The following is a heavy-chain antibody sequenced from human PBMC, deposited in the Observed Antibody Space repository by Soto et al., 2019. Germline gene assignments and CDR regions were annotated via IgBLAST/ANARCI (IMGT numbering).Heavy chain of an antibody. J-gene: IGHJ4*02. V-gene: IGHV1-18*01. D-gene: IGHD5-18*01. CDR1: GYPFSNYG. Sequence: QVQLVQSGPEVKKPGASVRVSCKPSGYPFSNYGISWMRQAPGQGLEWVGWVNIDKGNTKYAQKFQDRVTMTTDTSTSTVDLELRSLRSDDTALYYCARERGGYRYGDYWGQGTLVTVSS. CDR2: VNIDKGNT. CDR3: ARERGGYRYGDY.